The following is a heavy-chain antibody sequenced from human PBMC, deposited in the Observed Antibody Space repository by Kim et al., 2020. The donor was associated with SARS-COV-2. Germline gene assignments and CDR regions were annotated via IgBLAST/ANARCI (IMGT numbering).Heavy chain of an antibody. CDR2: IFHTGST. J-gene: IGHJ4*01. CDR3: ARRSYSGYYFDY. V-gene: IGHV4-61*01. D-gene: IGHD2-21*01. CDR1: GDSVSSVSHY. Sequence: SETLSLTCSVSGDSVSSVSHYWSWIRQPPGKGLEWIGYIFHTGSTNYGPALKSRVSISADTSKNQFSLKLSSVTAADTAVYYCARRSYSGYYFDYWGHGSLVIVSS.